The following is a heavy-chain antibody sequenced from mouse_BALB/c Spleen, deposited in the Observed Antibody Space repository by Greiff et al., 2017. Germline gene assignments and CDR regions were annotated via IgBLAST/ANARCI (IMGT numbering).Heavy chain of an antibody. CDR3: ARYYDYDEGAYYAMDY. D-gene: IGHD2-4*01. J-gene: IGHJ4*01. CDR1: GFTFSSYA. V-gene: IGHV5-6-5*01. Sequence: EVMLVESGGGLVKPGGSLKLSCAASGFTFSSYAMSWVRQTPEKRLEWVASISSGGSTYYPDSVKGRFTISRDNARNILYLQMSSLRSEDTAMYYCARYYDYDEGAYYAMDYWGQGTSVTVSS. CDR2: ISSGGST.